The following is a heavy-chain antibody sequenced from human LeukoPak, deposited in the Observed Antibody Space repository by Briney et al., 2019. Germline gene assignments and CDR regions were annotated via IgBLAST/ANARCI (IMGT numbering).Heavy chain of an antibody. CDR3: AKVPQDYYYYGMDV. CDR1: GFTFSSYA. V-gene: IGHV3-23*01. J-gene: IGHJ6*02. Sequence: GGSLRLSCAASGFTFSSYAMSWVRQAPGKGLEWVSAISGSGGSTYYADSVKGRFTISRDNSKDTLYLQMNSLRAEDTAVYYCAKVPQDYYYYGMDVWGQGTTVTVSS. CDR2: ISGSGGST.